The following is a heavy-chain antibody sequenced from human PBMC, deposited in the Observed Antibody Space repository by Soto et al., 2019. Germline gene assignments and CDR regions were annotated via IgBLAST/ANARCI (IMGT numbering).Heavy chain of an antibody. Sequence: GGSLRLSCVASGSTFSTYTMSWVRQAPGKGLEWVSVISGSAGSSGPSYADSVQGRFSISRDNARNTLYLQMNSLRGEDTAMYYCAKARCSTANCYVPEYWGQGTRVTVSS. J-gene: IGHJ4*02. CDR1: GSTFSTYT. CDR3: AKARCSTANCYVPEY. V-gene: IGHV3-23*01. D-gene: IGHD2-2*01. CDR2: ISGSAGSSGP.